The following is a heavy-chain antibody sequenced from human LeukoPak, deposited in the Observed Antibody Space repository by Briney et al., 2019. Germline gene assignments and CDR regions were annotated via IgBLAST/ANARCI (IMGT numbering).Heavy chain of an antibody. Sequence: GGSLRLSCAASGFTFSSYAMSWVRQAPGKGLEWVANIKEDGSEKYYVDSVKGRFTISRDNAKNSLYLQMNSLRADDTAVYYCAGERDMATIWEIFEYWGQGALVTVSS. D-gene: IGHD5-24*01. CDR1: GFTFSSYA. CDR2: IKEDGSEK. V-gene: IGHV3-7*01. J-gene: IGHJ4*02. CDR3: AGERDMATIWEIFEY.